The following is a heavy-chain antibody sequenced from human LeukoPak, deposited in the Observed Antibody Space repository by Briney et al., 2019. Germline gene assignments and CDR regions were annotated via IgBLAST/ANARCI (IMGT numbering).Heavy chain of an antibody. CDR2: IYPADSDT. Sequence: GESLKISCKASGYNFANYGIGWVRQMPGKGLEWMGIIYPADSDTRYSPSFQGQVTISADKSISTAYLQWNSLKASDTAMYYCARPPFIWGQATMVTVS. CDR3: ARPPFI. V-gene: IGHV5-51*01. J-gene: IGHJ3*02. CDR1: GYNFANYG.